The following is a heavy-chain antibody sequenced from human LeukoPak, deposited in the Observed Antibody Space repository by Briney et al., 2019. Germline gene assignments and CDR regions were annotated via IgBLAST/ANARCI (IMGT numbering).Heavy chain of an antibody. Sequence: GRSLRLSCAASGFTFSSYGMHWVRQAPGKGLEWVAVISYDGSNKYYADSVKGRFTISRDNSKNTLYLQMNSLRAEDTAVYYCAKDRRYGAGRMGDLDYWGQGTLGTVSS. D-gene: IGHD3-10*01. CDR3: AKDRRYGAGRMGDLDY. CDR2: ISYDGSNK. J-gene: IGHJ4*02. V-gene: IGHV3-30*18. CDR1: GFTFSSYG.